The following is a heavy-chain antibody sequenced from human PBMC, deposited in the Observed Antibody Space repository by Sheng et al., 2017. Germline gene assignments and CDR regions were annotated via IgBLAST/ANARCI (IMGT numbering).Heavy chain of an antibody. D-gene: IGHD5-18*01. J-gene: IGHJ4*02. Sequence: QVQLVQSGEAWSSPGGSLRLSCVTSGFSFGAFGMHWVRQAPGKGLEWVGIISYDGATKYYADSVKGRFTISKDIFKNTLFLHMDSLRPEDTAVYYCAKILEDTWTSPNDYWGQGTLVAVSS. CDR3: AKILEDTWTSPNDY. CDR2: ISYDGATK. V-gene: IGHV3-30*18. CDR1: GFSFGAFG.